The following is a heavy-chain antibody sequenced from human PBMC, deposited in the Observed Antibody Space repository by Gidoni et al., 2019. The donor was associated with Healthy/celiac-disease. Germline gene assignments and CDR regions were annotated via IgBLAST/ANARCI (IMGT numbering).Heavy chain of an antibody. CDR3: AREGRLYSGSYYYYFDY. D-gene: IGHD1-26*01. J-gene: IGHJ4*02. CDR1: GGSISSYY. Sequence: QVQLQESGPGLVKPSETLSLTCTVSGGSISSYYWSWIRQPPGKGLEWIGYIYYSGSTNYNPSLKSRVTISVDTSKNQFSLKLSSVTAADTAVYYCAREGRLYSGSYYYYFDYWGQGTLVTVSS. V-gene: IGHV4-59*01. CDR2: IYYSGST.